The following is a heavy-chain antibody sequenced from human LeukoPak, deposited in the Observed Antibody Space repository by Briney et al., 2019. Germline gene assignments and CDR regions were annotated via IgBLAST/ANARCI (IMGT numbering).Heavy chain of an antibody. D-gene: IGHD4-17*01. J-gene: IGHJ6*02. Sequence: GGSLRLSCAASGFTVSSNYMSWVRQAPGKGLEWVSVIYSGGSTYYADSVKGRFTISRDNSKNTLYLQMNSLRAEDTAVYYCARNSYGDYSNNYGMDVWGQGTTVTVSS. CDR2: IYSGGST. V-gene: IGHV3-66*01. CDR1: GFTVSSNY. CDR3: ARNSYGDYSNNYGMDV.